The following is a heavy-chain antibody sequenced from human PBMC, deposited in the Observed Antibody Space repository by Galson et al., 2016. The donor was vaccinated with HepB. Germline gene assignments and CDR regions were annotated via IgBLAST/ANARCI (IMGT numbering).Heavy chain of an antibody. J-gene: IGHJ1*01. V-gene: IGHV3-33*03. D-gene: IGHD2-2*01. Sequence: SLRLSCAASGFTFSSSGIHWVRQAPGKGLEWVAVIWYDGRDKYYADYVRGRLIISRDNAKNTVFLQMNRLRAEDTAVYYCAKDPSQFCSSVSCQRAYLLHWGQGTLVTVTS. CDR2: IWYDGRDK. CDR1: GFTFSSSG. CDR3: AKDPSQFCSSVSCQRAYLLH.